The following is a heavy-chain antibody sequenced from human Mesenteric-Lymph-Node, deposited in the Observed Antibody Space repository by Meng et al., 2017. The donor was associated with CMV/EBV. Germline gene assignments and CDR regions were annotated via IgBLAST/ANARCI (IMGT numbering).Heavy chain of an antibody. CDR1: GFTVSSNE. V-gene: IGHV3-7*01. CDR2: INQDGSQK. J-gene: IGHJ4*02. CDR3: ARGTVAAAGTGDC. Sequence: GGSLRLSCAASGFTVSSNEMSWVRQAPGKRLEWVANINQDGSQKYYVDSVEGRFTISRDNAKNSLFLQMNGLRAEDTAMYYCARGTVAAAGTGDCWGQGTLVTVSS. D-gene: IGHD6-13*01.